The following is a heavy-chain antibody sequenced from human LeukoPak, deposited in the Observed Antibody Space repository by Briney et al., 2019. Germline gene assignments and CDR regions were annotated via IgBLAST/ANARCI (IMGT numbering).Heavy chain of an antibody. V-gene: IGHV4-30-4*07. Sequence: SQTLSLTCAVSGGSISSGGYSWSWIRQPPGKGLEWIGYIYYSGSTKYNPSLKSRVTISVDTSKNQFSLKLNSVTAADTAVYYCARVGALSSQNIVVVPAPYYYYGMDVWGQGTTVTVSS. D-gene: IGHD2-2*01. CDR3: ARVGALSSQNIVVVPAPYYYYGMDV. J-gene: IGHJ6*02. CDR1: GGSISSGGYS. CDR2: IYYSGST.